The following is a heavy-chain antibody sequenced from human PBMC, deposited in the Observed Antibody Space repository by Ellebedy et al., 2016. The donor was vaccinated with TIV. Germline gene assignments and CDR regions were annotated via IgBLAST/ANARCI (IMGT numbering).Heavy chain of an antibody. J-gene: IGHJ4*02. Sequence: GSLRLSCAVSGGSMNSTNWWSWVRQSPGKGLEWIGEIHHTGSSNYNPSLKSRVTISVDKSKNQFSLRLKSVTAADTAVYFCARLCTSETFYFDDWGQGTLVTVSS. CDR3: ARLCTSETFYFDD. V-gene: IGHV4-4*01. D-gene: IGHD2-8*01. CDR1: GGSMNSTNW. CDR2: IHHTGSS.